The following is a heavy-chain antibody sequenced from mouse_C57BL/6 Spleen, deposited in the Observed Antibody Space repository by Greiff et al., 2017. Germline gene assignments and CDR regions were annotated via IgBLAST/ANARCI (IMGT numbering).Heavy chain of an antibody. V-gene: IGHV1-52*01. Sequence: VQLQQPGAELVRPGSSVKLSCKASGYTFTSYWMHWVKQRPIQGLEWIGNIDPSDSATHYNQKFKDKATLTVDKSSSTAYMQLSSLTSEDSAVYYCARHLVFSSYFDYWGQGTTLTVSS. CDR2: IDPSDSAT. CDR1: GYTFTSYW. CDR3: ARHLVFSSYFDY. D-gene: IGHD1-1*01. J-gene: IGHJ2*01.